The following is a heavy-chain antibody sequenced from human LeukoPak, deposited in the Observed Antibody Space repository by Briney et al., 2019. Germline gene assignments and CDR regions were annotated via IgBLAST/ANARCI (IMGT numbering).Heavy chain of an antibody. Sequence: GGSLRLSCAASGFTFSSYAMHWFRQAPGKGLEWVAVISYDGSNKYYADSVKGRFTISRDNSKNTLYLQMNSLRAEDTAVYYCASNYDSSGYGHDYWGQGTLVAVSS. J-gene: IGHJ4*02. D-gene: IGHD3-22*01. CDR3: ASNYDSSGYGHDY. CDR2: ISYDGSNK. V-gene: IGHV3-30-3*01. CDR1: GFTFSSYA.